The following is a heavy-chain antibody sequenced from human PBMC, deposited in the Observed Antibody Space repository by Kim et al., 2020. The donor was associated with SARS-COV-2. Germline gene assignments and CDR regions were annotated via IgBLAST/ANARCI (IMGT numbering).Heavy chain of an antibody. D-gene: IGHD6-13*01. CDR1: GYSFTSYW. CDR2: IDPSDSYT. V-gene: IGHV5-10-1*01. Sequence: GASLKISCKGSGYSFTSYWISWVRQMPGKGLEWMGRIDPSDSYTNYSPSFQGHVTISADKSISTAYLQWSSLKASDTAMYYCARHSLGCGSSSWHYYYYGMDVWGQGTTVTVSS. CDR3: ARHSLGCGSSSWHYYYYGMDV. J-gene: IGHJ6*02.